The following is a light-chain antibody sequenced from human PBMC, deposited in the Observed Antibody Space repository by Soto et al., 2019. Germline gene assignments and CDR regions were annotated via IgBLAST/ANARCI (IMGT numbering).Light chain of an antibody. CDR3: QTWGTGIVV. V-gene: IGLV4-69*01. CDR2: LNSDGSH. J-gene: IGLJ2*01. Sequence: QLVLTQSPSASASLGASVKLTCTLSSGQSSYAIAWHQQQPEKGPRYLMKLNSDGSHSKGDGIPDRFSGSSSGAERYLTISCLQSEDEADYYCQTWGTGIVVFGGGTKLTVL. CDR1: SGQSSYA.